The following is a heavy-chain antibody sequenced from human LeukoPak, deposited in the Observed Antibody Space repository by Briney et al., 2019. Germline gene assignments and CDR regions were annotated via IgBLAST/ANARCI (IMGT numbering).Heavy chain of an antibody. CDR2: IIPIFGTA. Sequence: ASAKVSCKASGGTFSSYAISWVRQAPGQGLEWMGRIIPIFGTANYAQKFQGRVTITTDESTSTAYMELSSLRSEDTAVYYCARDLGYGGNGVYWGQGTLVTVSS. D-gene: IGHD4-23*01. CDR1: GGTFSSYA. J-gene: IGHJ4*02. CDR3: ARDLGYGGNGVY. V-gene: IGHV1-69*05.